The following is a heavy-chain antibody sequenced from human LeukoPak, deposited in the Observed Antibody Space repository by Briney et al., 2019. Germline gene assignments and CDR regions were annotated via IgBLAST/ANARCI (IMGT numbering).Heavy chain of an antibody. CDR1: GGSISIGGCY. Sequence: SETLSLTCTVSGGSISIGGCYWSWIRQPPGKGLEWIGSIYYRGSTNYNPSLESRVTISVDTSKNQFSLKLTSVTAADTAVYYCARVLWNDRRDFDYWGQGTLVTVSS. D-gene: IGHD1-1*01. V-gene: IGHV4-31*03. CDR2: IYYRGST. J-gene: IGHJ4*02. CDR3: ARVLWNDRRDFDY.